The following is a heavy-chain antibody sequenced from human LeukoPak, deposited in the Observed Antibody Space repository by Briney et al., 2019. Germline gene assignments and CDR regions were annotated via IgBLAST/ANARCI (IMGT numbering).Heavy chain of an antibody. D-gene: IGHD6-19*01. CDR1: GFTFSSYE. V-gene: IGHV3-48*03. J-gene: IGHJ4*02. CDR2: ISSSGSTM. CDR3: AREDLAVAQFDY. Sequence: GGSLRLSCAASGFTFSSYEMNWVRQAPGKGLEWVSYISSSGSTMYYADSVKGRFTISRDNAKNSLYLQMNSLRAEDTAVYYCAREDLAVAQFDYWGQGTLVTVSS.